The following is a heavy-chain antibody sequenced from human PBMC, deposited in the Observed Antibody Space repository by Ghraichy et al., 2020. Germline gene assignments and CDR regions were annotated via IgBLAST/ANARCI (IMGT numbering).Heavy chain of an antibody. J-gene: IGHJ4*02. V-gene: IGHV3-48*02. CDR3: VRGTVDY. Sequence: GGSLRLSCAASGFTFNTYGMNWVRQAPGKGLEWISPISSSGGPIYSADSVRRRFTISRDNAKNSLFLEMNNLRDEDTAVYYCVRGTVDYWGQGTVVTVSS. CDR1: GFTFNTYG. CDR2: ISSSGGPI.